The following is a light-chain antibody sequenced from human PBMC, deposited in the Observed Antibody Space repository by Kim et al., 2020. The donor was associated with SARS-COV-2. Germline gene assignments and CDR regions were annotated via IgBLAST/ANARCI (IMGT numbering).Light chain of an antibody. CDR3: NSRDSICNHVI. J-gene: IGLJ2*01. Sequence: SSELTQDPAVSVALGQTVRITCQGDSLRSYYASWYQQKPGQAPVLVIYGKNNRPSGIPDRLSGSSSGNTASLTITGAQAEDEADHYCNSRDSICNHVIFG. V-gene: IGLV3-19*01. CDR2: GKN. CDR1: SLRSYY.